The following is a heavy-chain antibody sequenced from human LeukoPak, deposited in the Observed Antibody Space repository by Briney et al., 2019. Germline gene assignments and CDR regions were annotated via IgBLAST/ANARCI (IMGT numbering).Heavy chain of an antibody. CDR1: GFTFSSYA. CDR2: ISGSGGST. V-gene: IGHV3-23*01. CDR3: AIISIAVAGTVDY. Sequence: QSGGSLRLSCAASGFTFSSYAMSWVRQAPGKGLEWVSAISGSGGSTYYADSVKGRFTISRDNAKNTLYLQMNSLRAEDTAVYYCAIISIAVAGTVDYWGQGTLVTVSS. D-gene: IGHD6-19*01. J-gene: IGHJ4*02.